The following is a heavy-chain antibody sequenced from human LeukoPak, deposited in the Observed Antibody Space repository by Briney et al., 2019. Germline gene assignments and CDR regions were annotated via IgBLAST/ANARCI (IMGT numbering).Heavy chain of an antibody. J-gene: IGHJ4*02. CDR3: ARVSRPGNYWVVAYYFDY. V-gene: IGHV3-20*04. CDR2: INWNGGST. Sequence: VGSLRLSCAASGFTFDDYGMSWVRQAPGKGLEWGSGINWNGGSTGYADSVKGRFTISRDNAKNSLYLQMNSLRAEDTALYYCARVSRPGNYWVVAYYFDYWGQGTLVTVSS. D-gene: IGHD1-7*01. CDR1: GFTFDDYG.